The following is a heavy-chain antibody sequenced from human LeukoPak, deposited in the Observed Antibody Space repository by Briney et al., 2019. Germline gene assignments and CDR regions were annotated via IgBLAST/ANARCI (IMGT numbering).Heavy chain of an antibody. CDR3: AREMGYCGGDCYSGYYYYYGMDV. Sequence: PGGSLRLSRAASGFTFSSYGMHWVRQAPGKGLEWVAVIWYDGSNKYYADSVKGRFTISRDNSKNTLYLQMNSLRAEDTAVYYCAREMGYCGGDCYSGYYYYYGMDVWGQGTTVTVSS. CDR2: IWYDGSNK. V-gene: IGHV3-33*01. CDR1: GFTFSSYG. D-gene: IGHD2-21*02. J-gene: IGHJ6*02.